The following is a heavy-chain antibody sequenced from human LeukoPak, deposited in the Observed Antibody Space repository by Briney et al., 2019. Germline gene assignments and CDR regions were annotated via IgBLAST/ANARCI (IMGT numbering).Heavy chain of an antibody. J-gene: IGHJ4*02. CDR1: GFTFGTHW. V-gene: IGHV3-74*01. Sequence: GGSLRLSCAASGFTFGTHWMHWVRQAPGKGLMWVSCISNDGTTTSYADSVKGRFTISRDNAKSTLYLQMNSLRAEDTAVYYCLSRINPNCYEFWGQGAPVTVSS. CDR3: LSRINPNCYEF. CDR2: ISNDGTTT. D-gene: IGHD3/OR15-3a*01.